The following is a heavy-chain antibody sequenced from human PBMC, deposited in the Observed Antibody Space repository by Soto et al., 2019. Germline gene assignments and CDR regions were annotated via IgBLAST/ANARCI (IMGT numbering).Heavy chain of an antibody. CDR1: DFSISSGYY. Sequence: SETLSLTCAVSDFSISSGYYWGWIRQPPGKGLEWIGSIYQSGTTYYNPSLKSRVSISVDTSKNQFSLKMNSMTAADTAVYYCARDLYRDGYNAGYFDYWGQATLVTVSS. J-gene: IGHJ4*02. V-gene: IGHV4-38-2*02. CDR2: IYQSGTT. D-gene: IGHD5-12*01. CDR3: ARDLYRDGYNAGYFDY.